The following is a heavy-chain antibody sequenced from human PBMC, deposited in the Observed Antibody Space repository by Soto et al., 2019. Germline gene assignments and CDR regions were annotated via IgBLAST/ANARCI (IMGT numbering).Heavy chain of an antibody. Sequence: GASLKISCKGSGYSFTSYWIGWVRQIPGKGLEWMGIIYPGDSDTRYGPSFQGQVTISADKSISTAYLQWSSLKASDTAMYYCARLYEGYYYYYYMDVWGKGTTVTVS. CDR3: ARLYEGYYYYYYMDV. CDR2: IYPGDSDT. CDR1: GYSFTSYW. V-gene: IGHV5-51*01. J-gene: IGHJ6*03. D-gene: IGHD5-12*01.